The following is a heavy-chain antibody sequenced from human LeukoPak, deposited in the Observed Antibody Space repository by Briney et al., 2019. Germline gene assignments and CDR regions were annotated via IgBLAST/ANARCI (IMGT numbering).Heavy chain of an antibody. V-gene: IGHV3-53*01. CDR2: IYSGGST. D-gene: IGHD3-10*01. Sequence: PGGSLRLSCAASGFTVSSNYMSWVRQAPGKGLEWVSVIYSGGSTYYADSVKGRFTISRDNSKNTLYLQMNSLRAEDTAVYHCAKRGVRHYGMDVWGQGTTVTVSS. CDR1: GFTVSSNY. J-gene: IGHJ6*02. CDR3: AKRGVRHYGMDV.